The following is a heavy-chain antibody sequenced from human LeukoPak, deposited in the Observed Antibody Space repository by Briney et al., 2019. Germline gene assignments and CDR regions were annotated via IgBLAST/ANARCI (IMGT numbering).Heavy chain of an antibody. CDR2: IYTSGST. J-gene: IGHJ4*02. CDR3: ARSLDSSGYYFYY. CDR1: GGSISSYY. Sequence: SETLSLTCTVSGGSISSYYWSWIRQPPGKGLEWIGRIYTSGSTNYNPSLKSRVTMSVDTSKNQFSLKLSSVTAADTAVYYCARSLDSSGYYFYYWGQGTLVTVSS. D-gene: IGHD3-22*01. V-gene: IGHV4-4*07.